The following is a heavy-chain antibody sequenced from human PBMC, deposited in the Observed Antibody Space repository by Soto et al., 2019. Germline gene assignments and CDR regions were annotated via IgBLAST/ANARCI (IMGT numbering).Heavy chain of an antibody. CDR2: ISSSSSYI. Sequence: GGSLGLACAASRFTFGISSFTGVRQVTGEGLEWVSSISSSSSYIYYADSVKGRFTISRDNAKNSLYLQMNSLRAEDTAVYYCAVSRSMAARPAYYYYYGMDVWGQGTTVTVSS. CDR3: AVSRSMAARPAYYYYYGMDV. J-gene: IGHJ6*02. CDR1: RFTFGISS. V-gene: IGHV3-21*01. D-gene: IGHD6-6*01.